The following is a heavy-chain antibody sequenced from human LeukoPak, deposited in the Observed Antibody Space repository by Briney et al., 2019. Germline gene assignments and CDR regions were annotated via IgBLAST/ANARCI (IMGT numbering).Heavy chain of an antibody. J-gene: IGHJ6*03. CDR1: GYSISSGYY. V-gene: IGHV4-38-2*02. CDR3: ARQGSDSSGYYYWGGYYYYMDV. D-gene: IGHD3-22*01. Sequence: SETLSLTCTVSGYSISSGYYWGWIRQPPGKGLEWIGSIYHSGDTYYNPSLKSRVTISVDTSKNQFSLKLSSVTAADTAVYYCARQGSDSSGYYYWGGYYYYMDVWGKGTTVTISS. CDR2: IYHSGDT.